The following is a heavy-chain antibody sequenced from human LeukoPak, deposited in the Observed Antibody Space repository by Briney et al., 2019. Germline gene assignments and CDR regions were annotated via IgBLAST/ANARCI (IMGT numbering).Heavy chain of an antibody. D-gene: IGHD3-22*01. CDR2: ICSGGST. Sequence: PGGSLRLSCAASGFTVSTNCMSWVRQGPGKGLEWVSVICSGGSTYYADSVKGRFTISSDNSKSTLYLEMNSLRAEDTAVYYCARDLIASIPGSFDLWGRGTLVTVSS. CDR3: ARDLIASIPGSFDL. J-gene: IGHJ2*01. V-gene: IGHV3-53*01. CDR1: GFTVSTNC.